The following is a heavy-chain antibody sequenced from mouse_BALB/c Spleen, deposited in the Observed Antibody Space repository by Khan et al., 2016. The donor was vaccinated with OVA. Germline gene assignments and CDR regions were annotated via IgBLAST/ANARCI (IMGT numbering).Heavy chain of an antibody. Sequence: EVQLQESGPGLVKPSQSLSLTCSVTGYSITSGYFWNWIRQFPGNKLEWMGYIRYDGNSNYNPSLKNRISITRDTSKNQFFLKLNSVPPEDTATYYCARGGSSGPAWFAYWVQGTLVTVSA. CDR1: GYSITSGYF. V-gene: IGHV3-6*02. J-gene: IGHJ3*01. D-gene: IGHD3-1*01. CDR2: IRYDGNS. CDR3: ARGGSSGPAWFAY.